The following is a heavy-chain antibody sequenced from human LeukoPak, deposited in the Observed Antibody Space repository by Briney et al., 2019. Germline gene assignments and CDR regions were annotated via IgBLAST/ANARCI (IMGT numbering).Heavy chain of an antibody. CDR3: TTDYGSGSSNDY. CDR1: GFTFSNAW. J-gene: IGHJ4*02. V-gene: IGHV3-15*01. CDR2: IKSKTDGGTT. D-gene: IGHD3-10*01. Sequence: TGGSLRLSCAASGFTFSNAWMSWVRQAPGKGLEWVGRIKSKTDGGTTDYAAPVKGRFTISRDDSKNTLYLQMNSLKTEDTAVYYCTTDYGSGSSNDYWGQGTLVTVSS.